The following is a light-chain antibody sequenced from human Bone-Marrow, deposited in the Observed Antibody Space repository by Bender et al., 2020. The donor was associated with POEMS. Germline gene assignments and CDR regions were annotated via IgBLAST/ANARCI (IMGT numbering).Light chain of an antibody. CDR3: QAWDSAAVV. J-gene: IGLJ2*01. Sequence: SYELTQPPSVSVSPGQTAIITCSGDGLGEKFAYWYQQKSGQSPVLVMYEDNKRPSGIPERFSGSNSGDAATLTIGGTQATDEADYYCQAWDSAAVVFGGGTKLTVL. V-gene: IGLV3-1*01. CDR1: GLGEKF. CDR2: EDN.